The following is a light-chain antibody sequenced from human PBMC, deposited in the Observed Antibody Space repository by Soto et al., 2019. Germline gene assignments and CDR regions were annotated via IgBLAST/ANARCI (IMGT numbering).Light chain of an antibody. V-gene: IGKV3-20*01. Sequence: EIVLTQCPGTLSLSPGERATLSCRASQSVSSSYLAWYQQRPGQAPRLRIYGASSRATGIPDRFSGSGSGTDFTLTISILEPEDFAVYYCQQYSSSPPNTFGEGTKLEIK. CDR2: GAS. CDR3: QQYSSSPPNT. CDR1: QSVSSSY. J-gene: IGKJ2*01.